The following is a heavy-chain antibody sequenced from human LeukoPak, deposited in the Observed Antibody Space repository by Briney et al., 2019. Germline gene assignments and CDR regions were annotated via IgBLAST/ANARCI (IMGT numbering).Heavy chain of an antibody. CDR1: GYDFSTYW. Sequence: GESLKISCKCLGYDFSTYWNAWVRQRPGKGLEWTGIIYPGGSETRYDTYFQGQVNISADRSTRTAYLQWRSLGASDTAMYYCARASRDGYNQTFDHWGQGTLVTVSS. J-gene: IGHJ4*02. CDR2: IYPGGSET. V-gene: IGHV5-51*01. CDR3: ARASRDGYNQTFDH. D-gene: IGHD5-24*01.